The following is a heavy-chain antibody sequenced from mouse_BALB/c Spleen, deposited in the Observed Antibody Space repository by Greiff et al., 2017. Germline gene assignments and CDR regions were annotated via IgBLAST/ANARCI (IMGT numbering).Heavy chain of an antibody. CDR2: IYPGNVNT. CDR1: GYTFTSYY. CDR3: ARTLYDNYAMDY. D-gene: IGHD2-3*01. V-gene: IGHV1S56*01. Sequence: QVQLKQSGPELVKPGASVRISCKASGYTFTSYYIHWVKQRPGQGLEWIGWIYPGNVNTKYNEKFKGKATLTADKSSSTAYMQLSSLTSEDSAVYVCARTLYDNYAMDYWGQGTSVTVSS. J-gene: IGHJ4*01.